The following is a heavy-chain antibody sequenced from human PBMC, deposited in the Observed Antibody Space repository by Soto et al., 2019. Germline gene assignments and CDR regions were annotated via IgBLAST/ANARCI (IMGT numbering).Heavy chain of an antibody. CDR2: IGGAAVST. CDR3: TKDSTSYNGIYDPFDI. D-gene: IGHD1-1*01. CDR1: GFIFSNYA. V-gene: IGHV3-23*01. J-gene: IGHJ3*02. Sequence: EVQLLESGGGLVQPGGSLRLSCEASGFIFSNYAMSWVRQGPGKGLXWVSVIGGAAVSTDCADSVKGRCTVSRDDSKNTVYLQLDSLRDDDTAVYYCTKDSTSYNGIYDPFDIWGQGTMVTVSS.